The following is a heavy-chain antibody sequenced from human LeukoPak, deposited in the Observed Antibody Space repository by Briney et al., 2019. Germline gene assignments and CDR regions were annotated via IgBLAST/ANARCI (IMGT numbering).Heavy chain of an antibody. CDR1: GFTFSSYG. Sequence: GGSLRLSCAASGFTFSSYGMSWVRQAPGKGLEWVSGISGSGSSTYYADSVKGGFTVSRDNSKNTLYLQMNSLRAEDTAVYYCASSPYCSGDNCRPYYYFYYMDVWGKGTTVTVSS. V-gene: IGHV3-23*01. CDR3: ASSPYCSGDNCRPYYYFYYMDV. CDR2: ISGSGSST. D-gene: IGHD2-15*01. J-gene: IGHJ6*03.